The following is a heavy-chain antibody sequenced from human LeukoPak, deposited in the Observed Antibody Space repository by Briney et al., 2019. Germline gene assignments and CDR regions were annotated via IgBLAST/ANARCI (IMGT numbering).Heavy chain of an antibody. D-gene: IGHD3-22*01. CDR2: ISSSSSYI. CDR3: AREGDYYDSSGLDY. Sequence: GGSLRLSCAASGFTFSSYSMNWVRQVPGKGLEWVSSISSSSSYIYYADSVKGRFTISRDNAKNSLYLQMNSLRAEDTAVYYCAREGDYYDSSGLDYWGQGTLVTVSS. J-gene: IGHJ4*02. CDR1: GFTFSSYS. V-gene: IGHV3-21*01.